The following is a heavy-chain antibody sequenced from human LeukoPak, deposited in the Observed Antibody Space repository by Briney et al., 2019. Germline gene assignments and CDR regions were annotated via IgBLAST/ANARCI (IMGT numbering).Heavy chain of an antibody. V-gene: IGHV4-39*07. Sequence: SETLSLTCTVSGGSISSSSYYWGWIRQPPGKGLEWIGSIYYSGSTYYNPSLKSRVTISVDTSKNQFSLKLSSVTAADTAVYYCARDYFEGGYPRPLRFDPWGQGTLVTVSS. D-gene: IGHD3-22*01. CDR2: IYYSGST. CDR3: ARDYFEGGYPRPLRFDP. CDR1: GGSISSSSYY. J-gene: IGHJ5*02.